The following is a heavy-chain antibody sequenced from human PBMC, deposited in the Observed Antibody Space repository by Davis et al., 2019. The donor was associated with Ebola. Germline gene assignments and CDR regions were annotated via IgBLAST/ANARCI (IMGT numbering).Heavy chain of an antibody. CDR3: AKDSDYYDSSGYYDY. J-gene: IGHJ4*02. CDR2: ISYDGSNK. D-gene: IGHD3-22*01. V-gene: IGHV3-30*18. CDR1: GFTFSSYG. Sequence: GESLKISCAASGFTFSSYGMHWVRQAPGKGLEWVAVISYDGSNKYYADSVKGRFTISRDNSKNTLYLQMNSLRAEDTAVYYCAKDSDYYDSSGYYDYWGQGTLVTVSS.